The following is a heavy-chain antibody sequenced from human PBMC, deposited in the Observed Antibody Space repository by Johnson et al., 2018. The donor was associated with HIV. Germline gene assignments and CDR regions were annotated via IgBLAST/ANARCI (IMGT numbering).Heavy chain of an antibody. D-gene: IGHD1-7*01. J-gene: IGHJ3*02. Sequence: VQLVESGGGLVKPGGSLRLSCAASGFTFRDYYMSWIRQAPGKGLEWVSAISGSGGSTFYADTMKGRFTISRDNSKSTLYLQMNSLRAEDTAVYYCARRGNYLADAFDIWGQGTMVTVSS. CDR1: GFTFRDYY. CDR2: ISGSGGST. CDR3: ARRGNYLADAFDI. V-gene: IGHV3-23*04.